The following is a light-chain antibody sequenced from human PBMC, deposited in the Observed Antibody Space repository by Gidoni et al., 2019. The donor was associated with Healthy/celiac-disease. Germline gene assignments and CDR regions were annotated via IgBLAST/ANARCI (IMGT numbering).Light chain of an antibody. V-gene: IGKV3-11*01. Sequence: EIVLTQSPATRSLSQGERATLACRASQSVSSNLAGYQQQPGQAPRLLLYDAANRAAGVPAEFSSSGAGTAFSLPISSIEPEDFAGYYCQQRSNWPPLTFGGGTKVEIK. CDR3: QQRSNWPPLT. CDR1: QSVSSN. J-gene: IGKJ4*01. CDR2: DAA.